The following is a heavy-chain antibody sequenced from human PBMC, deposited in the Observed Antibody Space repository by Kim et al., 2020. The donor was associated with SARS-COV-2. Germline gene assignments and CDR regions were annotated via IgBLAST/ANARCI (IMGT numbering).Heavy chain of an antibody. CDR3: ARDVRTGDARDGFDI. D-gene: IGHD3-10*02. CDR2: VFNTGST. V-gene: IGHV4-59*01. CDR1: GGSIGDYY. Sequence: SETLSLTCTVSGGSIGDYYWNWIRQPPGKGLEWIGYVFNTGSTKYNPSLRGRVTMSVDTSKSQFSLKLTSVAAADTAVYYCARDVRTGDARDGFDIWGQGAMVTVSS. J-gene: IGHJ3*02.